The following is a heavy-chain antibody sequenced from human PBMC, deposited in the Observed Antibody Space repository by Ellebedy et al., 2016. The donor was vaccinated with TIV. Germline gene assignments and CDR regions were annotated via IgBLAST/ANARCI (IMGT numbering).Heavy chain of an antibody. J-gene: IGHJ4*02. CDR1: GFTFSSYS. V-gene: IGHV3-48*04. CDR2: ISSSRNIM. D-gene: IGHD1-26*01. CDR3: ARDMAGSYYY. Sequence: GGSLRLSXAASGFTFSSYSVNWVRQAPGKGLEWVSYISSSRNIMYYADSVEGRFTISRDDAKNSLYLQMNSLRAEDTAVYYCARDMAGSYYYWGQGTLVTVSS.